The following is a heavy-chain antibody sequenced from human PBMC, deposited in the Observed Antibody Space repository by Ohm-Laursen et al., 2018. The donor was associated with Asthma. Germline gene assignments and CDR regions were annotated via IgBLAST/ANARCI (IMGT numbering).Heavy chain of an antibody. D-gene: IGHD2-8*01. V-gene: IGHV3-30-3*01. CDR2: GGSYYDGGLK. Sequence: SLRLSCTASGFTFSDYYMSWVRQAPGKGLEWVAVGGSYYDGGLKYYADSVNGRFTVSRDDSKNTLYLQMNSLRPDDTAVYYCARDVMEWYLPAFDFWGQGTLVTVSS. CDR1: GFTFSDYY. CDR3: ARDVMEWYLPAFDF. J-gene: IGHJ4*02.